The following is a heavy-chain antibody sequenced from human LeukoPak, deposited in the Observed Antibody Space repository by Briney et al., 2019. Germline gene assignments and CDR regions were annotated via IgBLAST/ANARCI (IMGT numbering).Heavy chain of an antibody. V-gene: IGHV3-21*01. D-gene: IGHD4-17*01. Sequence: GGSQRLSCAASGFTFSSYSMNWVRQAPGKGLEWVSSLSSRSTYIYYGESVRGRFTISRDNAKNSLFLQMNSLRAEDTAVYYCARGPHAADYGDYSYFDYWGQGILVTVSS. CDR3: ARGPHAADYGDYSYFDY. J-gene: IGHJ4*02. CDR1: GFTFSSYS. CDR2: LSSRSTYI.